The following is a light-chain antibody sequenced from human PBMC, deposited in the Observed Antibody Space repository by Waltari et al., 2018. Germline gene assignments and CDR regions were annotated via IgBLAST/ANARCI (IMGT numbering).Light chain of an antibody. CDR3: QQYNTDYT. J-gene: IGKJ2*01. CDR2: KAS. V-gene: IGKV1-5*03. Sequence: DVQMTQSPSTLSASVGDTVSITCRASQSIMRWLAWYQQKAGKAPKVLISKASTLESGVPSRFSGSESGTEFTLTISNLQPDDFATYYCQQYNTDYTFGQGTILEIK. CDR1: QSIMRW.